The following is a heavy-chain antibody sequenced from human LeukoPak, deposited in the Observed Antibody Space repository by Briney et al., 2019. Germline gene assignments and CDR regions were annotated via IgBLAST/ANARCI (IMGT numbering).Heavy chain of an antibody. D-gene: IGHD3-16*02. CDR1: GFTLSDYY. V-gene: IGHV3-11*01. J-gene: IGHJ5*02. CDR3: ARRDVLIVALDP. CDR2: ISSSGKTI. Sequence: PGGSLRLSCAASGFTLSDYYMTWIRQSPGKGLEWVSYISSSGKTIYYADSVKGRFTISRDNAKNSLYLQMNSLRAEDTAVYYCARRDVLIVALDPWGQGTLVTVSS.